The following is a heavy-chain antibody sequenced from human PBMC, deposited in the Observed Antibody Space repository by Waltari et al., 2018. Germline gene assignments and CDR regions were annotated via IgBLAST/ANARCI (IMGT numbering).Heavy chain of an antibody. CDR3: ARDRGRGLYLDS. D-gene: IGHD2-15*01. V-gene: IGHV4-4*03. J-gene: IGHJ4*02. Sequence: QLHLEQLGPGLVEHQGILSLTCALSGAFRSDTYWSRWVLQDPGTGLEWIGQVRCSGETKYNPSFASRVTVSVDTSTAQFSLKVTSATAADTAVYYCARDRGRGLYLDSWGQGILVTVSP. CDR1: GAFRSDTYW. CDR2: VRCSGET.